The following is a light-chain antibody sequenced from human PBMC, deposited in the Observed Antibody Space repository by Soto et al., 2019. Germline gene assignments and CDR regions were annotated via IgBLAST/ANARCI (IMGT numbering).Light chain of an antibody. V-gene: IGKV1-33*01. CDR3: HRYDDLPYT. CDR1: QDITTY. J-gene: IGKJ2*01. CDR2: DAS. Sequence: DIQLTQSPSSLSASVGDRVTLTCRASQDITTYLNWYHLRPGEAPKRLISDASNLAKGVPSRFSGGGSGTDFTLTISSLQPEDIGIYFCHRYDDLPYTFGQGTKIEIK.